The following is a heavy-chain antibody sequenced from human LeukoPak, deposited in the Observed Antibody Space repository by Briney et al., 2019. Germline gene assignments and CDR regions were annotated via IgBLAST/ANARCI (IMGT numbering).Heavy chain of an antibody. CDR2: IWYDGNNK. J-gene: IGHJ4*02. CDR1: GFTFSNYA. D-gene: IGHD6-19*01. CDR3: AREAEIAVSYYFDY. V-gene: IGHV3-33*08. Sequence: GGSLRLSCAASGFTFSNYAMSWVRQAPGKGLEWVAVIWYDGNNKFYADSVKGRFTISRDNSKNTLYLQMNSLRAEDTAVYYCAREAEIAVSYYFDYWGQGTLVTVSS.